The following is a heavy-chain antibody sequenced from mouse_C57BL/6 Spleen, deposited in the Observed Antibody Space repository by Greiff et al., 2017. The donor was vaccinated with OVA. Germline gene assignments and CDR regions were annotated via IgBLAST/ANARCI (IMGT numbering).Heavy chain of an antibody. CDR3: ARSEATMVFDY. J-gene: IGHJ2*01. CDR2: IYPGDGDT. Sequence: LQESGPELVKPGASVKISCKASGYAFSSSWMNWVKQRPGKGLEWIGRIYPGDGDTNYNGKFKGKATLTADKSSSTAYMQLSSLTSEDSAVYFCARSEATMVFDYWGQGTTLTVSS. CDR1: GYAFSSSW. V-gene: IGHV1-82*01. D-gene: IGHD2-2*01.